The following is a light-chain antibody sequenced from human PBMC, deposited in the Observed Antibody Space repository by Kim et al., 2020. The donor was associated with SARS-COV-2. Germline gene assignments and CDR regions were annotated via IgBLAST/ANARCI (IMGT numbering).Light chain of an antibody. CDR2: EVS. J-gene: IGLJ2*01. CDR1: SSDVGSYNL. V-gene: IGLV2-23*02. Sequence: QSALTQPASVSGSPGQSITISCTGTSSDVGSYNLVSWYQQHPGKAPKLMIYEVSKRPSGVSNRFSGCKSGNTASLTISGLQAEDEADYYCCSCAGSSTVVFGGGTQLTVL. CDR3: CSCAGSSTVV.